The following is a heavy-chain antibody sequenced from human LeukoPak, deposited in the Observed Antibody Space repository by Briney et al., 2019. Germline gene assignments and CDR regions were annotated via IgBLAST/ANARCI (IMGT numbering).Heavy chain of an antibody. Sequence: GGSLRLSCAASGFTFSSYAMHWVRQAPGKGLEWVAFISYDGSSKSYADSVKGRFTISRDNSKNTLYLQMNSLRGDDTAVYYCARKKELLWFGESTGIDYWGQGTMVTVSS. CDR2: ISYDGSSK. CDR3: ARKKELLWFGESTGIDY. V-gene: IGHV3-30-3*01. CDR1: GFTFSSYA. J-gene: IGHJ4*02. D-gene: IGHD3-10*01.